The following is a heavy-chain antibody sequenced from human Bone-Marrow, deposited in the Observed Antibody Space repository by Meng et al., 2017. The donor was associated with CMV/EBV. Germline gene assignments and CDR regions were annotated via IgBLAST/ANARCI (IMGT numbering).Heavy chain of an antibody. CDR1: GFTFSSYS. J-gene: IGHJ4*02. CDR3: AKDSGAYKRRPDY. Sequence: GESLKISCAASGFTFSSYSMNWVRQAPGKGLEWVSSISSSSSYIYYADSVKGRFTISRDNAKNSLYLQMNSLRAEDTALYYCAKDSGAYKRRPDYWGQGTLVTVSS. D-gene: IGHD1-1*01. CDR2: ISSSSSYI. V-gene: IGHV3-21*04.